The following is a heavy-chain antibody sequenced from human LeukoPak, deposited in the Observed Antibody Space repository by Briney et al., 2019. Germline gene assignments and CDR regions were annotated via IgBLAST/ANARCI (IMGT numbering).Heavy chain of an antibody. CDR3: ARVYEDCTSTTCYHGWFDP. D-gene: IGHD2/OR15-2a*01. CDR2: IYPGDSDT. V-gene: IGHV5-51*01. Sequence: ESLKFSCKGSGYSFPTSWMGWVRQMPGKGLEWMGIIYPGDSDTRYSPSFQGQVTISVDTSINTVYLQWSSLRASDTAMYYCARVYEDCTSTTCYHGWFDPWGQGTLVTVSS. J-gene: IGHJ5*02. CDR1: GYSFPTSW.